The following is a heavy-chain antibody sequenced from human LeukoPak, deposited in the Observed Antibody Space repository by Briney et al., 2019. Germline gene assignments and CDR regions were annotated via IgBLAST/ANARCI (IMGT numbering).Heavy chain of an antibody. J-gene: IGHJ5*02. Sequence: GASVKVSCKASGGSFTNYAISWVRQAPGQGLEWMGGIIPIFGTANYAQNFQGRVTITADKSTSTAYMELSSLRSEDTAVYYCARGEGRITIFGVPTRWFDPWGQGTLVTVSS. CDR3: ARGEGRITIFGVPTRWFDP. CDR2: IIPIFGTA. V-gene: IGHV1-69*06. CDR1: GGSFTNYA. D-gene: IGHD3-3*01.